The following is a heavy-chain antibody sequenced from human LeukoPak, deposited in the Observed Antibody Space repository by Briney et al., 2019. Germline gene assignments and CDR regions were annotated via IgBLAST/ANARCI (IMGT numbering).Heavy chain of an antibody. CDR1: GFTFDDYA. V-gene: IGHV3-9*01. J-gene: IGHJ6*02. D-gene: IGHD2-2*02. CDR2: ISWNSGSI. CDR3: AKGTCSSTSCYKLYYYYGMDV. Sequence: PGGSLRLSCAASGFTFDDYAMHWVRQAPGKGLEGVSGISWNSGSICYADSVKGRFTISRDNAKNALYLQMNRLRAEDTALCYCAKGTCSSTSCYKLYYYYGMDVWGQGTTVTVSS.